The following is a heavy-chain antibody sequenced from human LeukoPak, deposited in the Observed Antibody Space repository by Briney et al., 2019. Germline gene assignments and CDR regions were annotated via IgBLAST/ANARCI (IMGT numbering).Heavy chain of an antibody. CDR1: GGTFSSYA. V-gene: IGHV1-69*05. CDR2: IIPIFGTA. D-gene: IGHD6-6*01. CDR3: ARLVKAARPFYFGRSAFDY. Sequence: SVKVSCKASGGTFSSYAISWARQAPGQGLEWMGRIIPIFGTANYAQKFQGRVTITTDESTSTAYMELSSLRSEDTAVYYCARLVKAARPFYFGRSAFDYWGQGTLVTVSS. J-gene: IGHJ4*02.